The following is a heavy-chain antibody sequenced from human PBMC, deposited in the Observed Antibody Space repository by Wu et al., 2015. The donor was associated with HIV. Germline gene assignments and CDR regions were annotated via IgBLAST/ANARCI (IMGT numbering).Heavy chain of an antibody. CDR3: GGSAKIVYYYYFMDV. Sequence: QLVQSGAEVTKPGASVSVSCQTSGYTFTDHYIHWVRQAPGQGLEWMGWIRPDSGATHYAEKFQDRVTLTRDASINTAYMQLNRLRSDDTAVYFCGGSAKIVYYYYFMDVWGQGTTVTVSS. D-gene: IGHD3-22*01. CDR1: GYTFTDHY. J-gene: IGHJ6*03. CDR2: IRPDSGAT. V-gene: IGHV1-2*02.